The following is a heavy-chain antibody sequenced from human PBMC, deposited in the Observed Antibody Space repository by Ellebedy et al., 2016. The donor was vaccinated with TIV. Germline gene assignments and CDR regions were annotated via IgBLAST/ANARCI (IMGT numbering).Heavy chain of an antibody. J-gene: IGHJ6*02. CDR3: ARYISRDGYNYYYYGMDV. V-gene: IGHV1-69*06. D-gene: IGHD5-24*01. Sequence: ASVKVSCKASGGTFSSYAISWVRQAPGQGLEWMGGIIPIFGTANYAQKFRGRVTITADKSTSTAYMELSSLRSEDTAVYYCARYISRDGYNYYYYGMDVWGQGTTVTVSS. CDR2: IIPIFGTA. CDR1: GGTFSSYA.